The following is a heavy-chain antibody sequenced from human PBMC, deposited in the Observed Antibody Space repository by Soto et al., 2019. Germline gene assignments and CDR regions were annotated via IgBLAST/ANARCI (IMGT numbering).Heavy chain of an antibody. J-gene: IGHJ6*02. D-gene: IGHD3-3*01. CDR3: ARQPTIFGVVAYGMDV. Sequence: SETLSLTCIVSGGSITSNSHYWGWIRQPPGKGLEWIGSIYYSGSTYYNPSLKSRVTISVDTSKNQFSLKLSSVTAADTAVYYCARQPTIFGVVAYGMDVWGQGTTVTVSS. V-gene: IGHV4-39*01. CDR2: IYYSGST. CDR1: GGSITSNSHY.